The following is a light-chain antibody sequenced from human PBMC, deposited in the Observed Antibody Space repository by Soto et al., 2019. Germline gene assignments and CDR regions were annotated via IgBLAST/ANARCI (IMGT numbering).Light chain of an antibody. V-gene: IGKV1-39*01. J-gene: IGKJ4*01. CDR1: QSISSY. CDR2: AAS. CDR3: QQSYSSVLT. Sequence: DIQMTQSPSSLSASVGDRVTITCRASQSISSYLNWYQQKPGKAPKLLIYAASSLQSGVPSRFSGSGSGTDFTPTISSLQPEDFATYYCQQSYSSVLTFGGGTKVEIK.